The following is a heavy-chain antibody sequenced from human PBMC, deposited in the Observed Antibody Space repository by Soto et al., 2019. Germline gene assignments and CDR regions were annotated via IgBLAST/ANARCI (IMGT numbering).Heavy chain of an antibody. Sequence: EVQLVESGGGLVKPGGSLRLSCAASGFTFSSYSMNWVHQAPGKGLEWVSSISSSSSYIYYADSVKGRFTISRDNAKNSLYLQMNSLRAEDTAVYYCARVTVYCSGGSCYDYWGQGTLVTVSS. J-gene: IGHJ4*02. CDR3: ARVTVYCSGGSCYDY. CDR2: ISSSSSYI. V-gene: IGHV3-21*01. CDR1: GFTFSSYS. D-gene: IGHD2-15*01.